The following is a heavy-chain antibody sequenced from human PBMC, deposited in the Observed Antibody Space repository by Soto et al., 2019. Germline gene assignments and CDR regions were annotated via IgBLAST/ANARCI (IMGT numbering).Heavy chain of an antibody. Sequence: QLQLQESGPGLVKPSETLSLTCTVSAGPISRSNYYWGWIRQPPGKGLEWIGSMYSSGNTYYNPPLRRRVTISVDTSKNQFSLKLTSVTAADTAVYYCARQPYDISGYYYGAWGQGTLVTVSS. D-gene: IGHD3-22*01. CDR1: AGPISRSNYY. CDR3: ARQPYDISGYYYGA. CDR2: MYSSGNT. V-gene: IGHV4-39*01. J-gene: IGHJ5*02.